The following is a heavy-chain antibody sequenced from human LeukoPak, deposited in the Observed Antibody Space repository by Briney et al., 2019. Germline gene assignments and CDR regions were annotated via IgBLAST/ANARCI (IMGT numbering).Heavy chain of an antibody. J-gene: IGHJ5*02. CDR1: GFTFGDYA. Sequence: PGGSLRLSCTASGFTFGDYAMSWVRQAPGKGLEWVGFIRSKAYGGTTEYAASVKGRFTISRDDSKSIAYLQMNSLKTEDTAVYYCTRSPITMIVVSWFDPWGQGTLVTVSS. V-gene: IGHV3-49*04. CDR2: IRSKAYGGTT. CDR3: TRSPITMIVVSWFDP. D-gene: IGHD3-22*01.